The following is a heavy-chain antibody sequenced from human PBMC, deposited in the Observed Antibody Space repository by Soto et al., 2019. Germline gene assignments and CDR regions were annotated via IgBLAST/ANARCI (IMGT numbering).Heavy chain of an antibody. D-gene: IGHD4-17*01. Sequence: QVQLVESGGGVVQPGRSLRLSCAASGFTFSNHAMHWVRQAPGKGLEWVAVISDDGRNTYYADSVKGRVTISRDNSKNTMDLQMNSLRTEDTAVYYCARVHYAGPPGYFDYWGQGTLVTVSS. J-gene: IGHJ4*02. CDR2: ISDDGRNT. CDR1: GFTFSNHA. CDR3: ARVHYAGPPGYFDY. V-gene: IGHV3-30*04.